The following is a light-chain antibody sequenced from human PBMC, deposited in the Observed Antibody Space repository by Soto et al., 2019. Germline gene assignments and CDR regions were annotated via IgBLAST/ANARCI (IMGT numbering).Light chain of an antibody. CDR3: QQYGSSLLT. CDR2: GAS. CDR1: QSFSSSY. Sequence: EIVLTQSPGTLSLSPGERATLSCRASQSFSSSYLAWYQRKPGQAPRLLIYGASSRATGIPDRFSGSGSGSDFTLTISRLEPEDFAVYSCQQYGSSLLTFXGGTKVDIK. J-gene: IGKJ4*01. V-gene: IGKV3-20*01.